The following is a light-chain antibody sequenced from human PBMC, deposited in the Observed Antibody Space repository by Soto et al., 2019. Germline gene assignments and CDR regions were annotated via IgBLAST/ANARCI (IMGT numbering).Light chain of an antibody. CDR1: SSDVGSYNL. V-gene: IGLV2-23*02. CDR2: EVS. Sequence: QLVLTQPASVSGSPGQSITISCTGTSSDVGSYNLVSWYQQHPGKAPKLMIYEVSKRPSGVSNRFSGSKSGNTASLTISGLQAEDEADYYCCSYAGSSTSPWVFGGGTKVTVL. J-gene: IGLJ3*02. CDR3: CSYAGSSTSPWV.